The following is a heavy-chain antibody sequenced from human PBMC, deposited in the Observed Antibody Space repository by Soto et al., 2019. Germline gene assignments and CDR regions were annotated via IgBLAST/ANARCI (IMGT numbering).Heavy chain of an antibody. CDR1: GFTFDDYA. Sequence: GGSLRLSCAASGFTFDDYAMHWVRQAPGKGLEWVSGISWNSGSIGYADSVKGRFTISRDNAKNSLCLQMNSLRAEDTALYYCAKGKYYDYIWGSYRYDFQPWGQGTLVTVSS. CDR2: ISWNSGSI. CDR3: AKGKYYDYIWGSYRYDFQP. V-gene: IGHV3-9*01. D-gene: IGHD3-16*02. J-gene: IGHJ1*01.